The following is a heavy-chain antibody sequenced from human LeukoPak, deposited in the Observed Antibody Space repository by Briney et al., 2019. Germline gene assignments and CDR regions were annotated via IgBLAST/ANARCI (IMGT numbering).Heavy chain of an antibody. CDR3: VRNLMQFTGLAY. V-gene: IGHV1-46*01. Sequence: SVKVSCKASGDTFTTSHMHWVRQAPGQGLEWMGKINPSGGSTTYAQQFQGRVSMTRDLSMSTVQMEMSSLGSEDTAVYYCVRNLMQFTGLAYWGQGTLVSVSS. CDR1: GDTFTTSH. D-gene: IGHD2-8*02. J-gene: IGHJ4*02. CDR2: INPSGGST.